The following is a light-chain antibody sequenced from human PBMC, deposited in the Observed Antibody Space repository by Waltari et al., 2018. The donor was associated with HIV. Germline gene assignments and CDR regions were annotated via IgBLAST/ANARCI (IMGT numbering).Light chain of an antibody. CDR2: ATN. J-gene: IGLJ3*02. CDR1: TGAVTIGHS. Sequence: QAVVTQEPSLTVSPGGTVTLTCGSNTGAVTIGHSPSWFQQKPGPAPMTLIFATNKRHSCTPARFSGSLLGGKAALTLSGAQPEDDADYYCLLYYSGPRVFGGGTKLTVL. V-gene: IGLV7-46*01. CDR3: LLYYSGPRV.